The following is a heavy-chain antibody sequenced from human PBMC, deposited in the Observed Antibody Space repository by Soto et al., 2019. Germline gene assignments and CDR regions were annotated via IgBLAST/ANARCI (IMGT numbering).Heavy chain of an antibody. Sequence: EVELLESGGGLVQPGGSLRLSCAASGFTFSRYAMSWVRQAPGKGLEWVSAISGSGGSTYYADSVKGRFTISRDNSKNTLYLQMNSLGAEDTAVYYCAKGPRARSWRVNSLTFNYWGQGTMVTVAS. CDR3: AKGPRARSWRVNSLTFNY. CDR1: GFTFSRYA. D-gene: IGHD6-13*01. CDR2: ISGSGGST. V-gene: IGHV3-23*01. J-gene: IGHJ4*02.